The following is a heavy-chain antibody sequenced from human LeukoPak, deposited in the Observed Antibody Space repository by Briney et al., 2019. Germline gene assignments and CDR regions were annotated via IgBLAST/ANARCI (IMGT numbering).Heavy chain of an antibody. CDR2: ISAYNGNT. D-gene: IGHD3-22*01. Sequence: ASVKVSCKASGYTFTSYGISWVRQAPGQGLEWMGWISAYNGNTNYAQKLQGRVTMTTDTSTSTAYMELRSLRSDDTAVYYCAVTHTYYYDSSGYWDYWGQGTLVTVSS. J-gene: IGHJ4*02. CDR3: AVTHTYYYDSSGYWDY. CDR1: GYTFTSYG. V-gene: IGHV1-18*01.